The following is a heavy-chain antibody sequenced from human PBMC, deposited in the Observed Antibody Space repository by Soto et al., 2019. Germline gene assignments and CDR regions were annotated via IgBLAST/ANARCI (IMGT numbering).Heavy chain of an antibody. V-gene: IGHV4-30-4*01. Sequence: VAGGKVYSGEDYGTWKRKPPGKGLEWIGYIYYSGSTYYNPSLKSRVTISVDTSKNQFSLKLSSVTAADTAVYYCARAMVVTQNWFDPWGQGTLVTVSS. CDR3: ARAMVVTQNWFDP. CDR1: GGKVYSGEDY. CDR2: IYYSGST. D-gene: IGHD2-21*02. J-gene: IGHJ5*02.